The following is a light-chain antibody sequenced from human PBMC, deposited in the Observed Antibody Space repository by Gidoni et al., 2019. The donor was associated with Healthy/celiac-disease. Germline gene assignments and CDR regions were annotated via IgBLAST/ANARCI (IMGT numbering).Light chain of an antibody. Sequence: EIVLTQSPATLSLSPGERATLSCRASQSVSSYLAWYQQKPGPAPRLLIYDASNRATGIPARFSGSGSGTDFTLTISSLEPEDFAVYYGQQRSNWPLTFXGXTKVEIK. CDR1: QSVSSY. V-gene: IGKV3-11*01. J-gene: IGKJ4*01. CDR3: QQRSNWPLT. CDR2: DAS.